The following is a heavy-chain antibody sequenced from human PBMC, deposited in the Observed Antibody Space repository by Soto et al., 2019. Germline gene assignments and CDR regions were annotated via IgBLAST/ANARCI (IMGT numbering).Heavy chain of an antibody. V-gene: IGHV3-30*18. J-gene: IGHJ4*02. Sequence: QVQLVESGGGVVQPGRSLTLSCAASEFTFSSYGIHWVRQAPGKGLEWVAVISYDGSKKQYADSVKGRFTISRDNSKNTLHLQMNSLRAEDTAVYYCAKDTYYHDTTGYYVVDYWGQGTLATVSS. CDR1: EFTFSSYG. CDR3: AKDTYYHDTTGYYVVDY. D-gene: IGHD3-22*01. CDR2: ISYDGSKK.